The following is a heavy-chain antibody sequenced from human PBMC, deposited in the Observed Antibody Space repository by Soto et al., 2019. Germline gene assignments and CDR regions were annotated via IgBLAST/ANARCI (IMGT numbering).Heavy chain of an antibody. CDR2: ISDYNGNT. Sequence: QVQLVQSGAEVKRAGASVKVSCKASGYTFSSYGLSWVRQAPGQGLEWMGWISDYNGNTHYAQKFQGRVIMTTDTSTRTAYMELRSLRSDDTAVYFCAREGYYSGSGTYSPPRYYEMDVWGQGTTVTVSS. CDR1: GYTFSSYG. D-gene: IGHD3-10*01. J-gene: IGHJ6*02. CDR3: AREGYYSGSGTYSPPRYYEMDV. V-gene: IGHV1-18*01.